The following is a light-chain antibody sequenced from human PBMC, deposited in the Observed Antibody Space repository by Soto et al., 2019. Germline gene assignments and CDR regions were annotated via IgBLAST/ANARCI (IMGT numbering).Light chain of an antibody. V-gene: IGKV3-20*01. CDR1: ESVSNNF. CDR2: GSS. Sequence: EIVLTQSPGTLSLSPGEGATLSCRASESVSNNFVAWYQQRPGKAPRLLIYGSSSRASGIPDRFSGSGSGTDFTLTISRLEPEDFAVYYCQQYCCSLLSFGWGTKVEIK. J-gene: IGKJ4*01. CDR3: QQYCCSLLS.